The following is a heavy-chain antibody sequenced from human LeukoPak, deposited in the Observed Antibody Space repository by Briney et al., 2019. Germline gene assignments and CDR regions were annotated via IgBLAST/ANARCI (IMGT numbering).Heavy chain of an antibody. CDR2: ISSSGTTI. CDR3: ARRLDY. J-gene: IGHJ4*02. CDR1: GFTFSSYS. Sequence: GGSLRLSCAVSGFTFSSYSMNWVRQAPGKGLEWVSYISSSGTTIYYADSVKGRITISRDNVKNSLYLQMKSLRADDTAVYYCARRLDYWGQGTLVTVSS. V-gene: IGHV3-48*01.